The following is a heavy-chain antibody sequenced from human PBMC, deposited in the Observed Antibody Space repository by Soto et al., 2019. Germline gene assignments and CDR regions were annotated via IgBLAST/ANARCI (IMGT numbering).Heavy chain of an antibody. CDR3: ARDHHRYSGYDYVDY. V-gene: IGHV3-30*03. J-gene: IGHJ4*02. Sequence: PGGSLRLSCADSGFTFTDYGMHWVRQAPGKGLEWVAVISYDGSNKYYADSVKGRFTIPRDNAKNSLYLQMNSLRAEDTALYYCARDHHRYSGYDYVDYWGQGTLVTVSS. D-gene: IGHD5-12*01. CDR2: ISYDGSNK. CDR1: GFTFTDYG.